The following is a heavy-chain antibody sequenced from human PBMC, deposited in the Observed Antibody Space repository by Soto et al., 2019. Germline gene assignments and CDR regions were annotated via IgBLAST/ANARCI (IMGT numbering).Heavy chain of an antibody. J-gene: IGHJ2*01. Sequence: QLQLQESGPGLVKPSETLSLTCTVSGGSISSSSYYWGWIRQPPGKGLEWIGSIYYSGSTYYNPSLKSRVTMSVDSSKNQFSRKLSSVTAADTAVYYCARMLTGDEGYWYFDLWGRGTLVTVSS. V-gene: IGHV4-39*01. D-gene: IGHD7-27*01. CDR2: IYYSGST. CDR3: ARMLTGDEGYWYFDL. CDR1: GGSISSSSYY.